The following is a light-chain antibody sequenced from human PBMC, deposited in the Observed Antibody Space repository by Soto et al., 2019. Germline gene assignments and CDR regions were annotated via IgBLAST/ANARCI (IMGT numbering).Light chain of an antibody. V-gene: IGKV2D-29*01. Sequence: DIVITQTPLSLSVIPGQPASISCKSGQSLLHSNGRTYLYWYLQKPGQPPQLLIYEVSNRFSGVPDRFSGSGSGTDFALKISRVEAEDVGVYYCVQSLEFPITLGQGTRLEIK. CDR1: QSLLHSNGRTY. CDR2: EVS. CDR3: VQSLEFPIT. J-gene: IGKJ5*01.